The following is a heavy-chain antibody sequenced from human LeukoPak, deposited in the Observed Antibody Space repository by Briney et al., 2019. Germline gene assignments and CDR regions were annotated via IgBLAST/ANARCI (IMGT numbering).Heavy chain of an antibody. CDR2: INHSGST. CDR3: ARGLSRYSWFDY. CDR1: GFTFSSYW. J-gene: IGHJ4*02. Sequence: GSLRLSCAASGFTFSSYWMSWVRQAPGKGLEWIGEINHSGSTNYNPSLKSRVTISVDTSKNQFSLKLSAVTAADTAVYYCARGLSRYSWFDYWGQGTLVTVSS. V-gene: IGHV4-34*01. D-gene: IGHD5-18*01.